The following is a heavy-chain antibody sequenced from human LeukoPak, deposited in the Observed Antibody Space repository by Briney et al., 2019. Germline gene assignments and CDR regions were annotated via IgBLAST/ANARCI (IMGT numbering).Heavy chain of an antibody. CDR3: AWSCDSNFDY. Sequence: SETLSPACSLSGVLLRRWYWSWLRQPPGKGLEWIGYIYYSGSTSYNPSLKSRVTISVDRSKNQFSLKLSSVAAADTALYYCAWSCDSNFDYLGPGGQVTVSS. V-gene: IGHV4-59*01. CDR2: IYYSGST. CDR1: GVLLRRWY. D-gene: IGHD2-8*01. J-gene: IGHJ4*02.